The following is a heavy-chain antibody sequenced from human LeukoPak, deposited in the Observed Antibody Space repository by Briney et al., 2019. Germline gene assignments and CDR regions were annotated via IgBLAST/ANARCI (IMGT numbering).Heavy chain of an antibody. D-gene: IGHD6-19*01. CDR3: ARTSWAYSSGWYNDY. CDR1: GVSISSSRYY. J-gene: IGHJ4*02. Sequence: PSETLPLTCTVSGVSISSSRYYWGWIRQPPGKGLEWMGSIYYSGSTYYNPSLKSRVTISVDTSKNQFSLKLISVTAADTAVYYCARTSWAYSSGWYNDYWGQGTLVTVAS. V-gene: IGHV4-39*07. CDR2: IYYSGST.